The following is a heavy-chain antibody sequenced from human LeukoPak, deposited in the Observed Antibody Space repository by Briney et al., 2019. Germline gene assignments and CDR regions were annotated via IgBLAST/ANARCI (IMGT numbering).Heavy chain of an antibody. D-gene: IGHD3-22*01. CDR2: IIPIFGIA. CDR1: GGTFSSYA. V-gene: IGHV1-69*04. Sequence: GSSVKVSCKASGGTFSSYAISWVRQAPGQGLEWMGRIIPIFGIANYAQKFQGRVTITADKSTSTAYMELSSLRSEDTAVYYCARPYYYDSSGYYYFDYWGQGTLATVSS. CDR3: ARPYYYDSSGYYYFDY. J-gene: IGHJ4*02.